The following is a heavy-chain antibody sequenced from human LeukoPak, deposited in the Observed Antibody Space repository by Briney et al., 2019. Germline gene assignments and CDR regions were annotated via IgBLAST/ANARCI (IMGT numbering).Heavy chain of an antibody. CDR1: GGSITRTNW. J-gene: IGHJ4*02. CDR2: ISLTGRT. V-gene: IGHV4-4*02. Sequence: SGTLSLTCGVSGGSITRTNWWSWVRPPPGQGLEWIGEISLTGRTNYNPSLIGRVIMSLDESRNQLSLTLTSVTAADTAMYYCTRESGPYCPFGYWGQGTLVGVPS. CDR3: TRESGPYCPFGY. D-gene: IGHD1-26*01.